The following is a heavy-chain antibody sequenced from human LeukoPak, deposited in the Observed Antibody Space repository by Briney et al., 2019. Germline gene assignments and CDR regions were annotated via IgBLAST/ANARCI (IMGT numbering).Heavy chain of an antibody. Sequence: GGSLRLSCAVSGFTVRDNYLNWVRQTPGKGLECVSVLYSGGAAYYADSVKGRFTISRDNSKNMVYLQMNSLRAEDTAVYYCARDEEYGDYVFDNWGQGTQVTVSS. V-gene: IGHV3-53*01. CDR2: LYSGGAA. J-gene: IGHJ4*02. D-gene: IGHD4-17*01. CDR1: GFTVRDNY. CDR3: ARDEEYGDYVFDN.